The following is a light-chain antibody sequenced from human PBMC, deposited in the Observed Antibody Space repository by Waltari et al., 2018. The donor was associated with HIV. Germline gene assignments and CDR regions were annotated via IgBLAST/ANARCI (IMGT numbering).Light chain of an antibody. J-gene: IGKJ1*01. V-gene: IGKV1-39*01. CDR1: QSIGTN. Sequence: DIQMTQSPPFLSASVGDRVTITCRASQSIGTNVNWYQQKTGKAPKLLIYAASNLQIRVPSRFSGSGSGTDFTLTITSLQPEDFATYHCHQSYSNPPTFGQGTKVEIK. CDR2: AAS. CDR3: HQSYSNPPT.